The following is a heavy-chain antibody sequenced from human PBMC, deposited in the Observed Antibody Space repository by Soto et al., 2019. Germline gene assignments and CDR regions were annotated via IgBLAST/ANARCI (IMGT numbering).Heavy chain of an antibody. V-gene: IGHV1-18*01. J-gene: IGHJ5*02. Sequence: XSVKVTYNASGYTFTSYGISLVRQSPGQGLEWMGWISAYNGNTNYAQKLQGRVTMTTDTSTSTAYMELRSLRSDDTAVYYCAREGYCSGGSCYSWFDPWGQGTLVTVSS. D-gene: IGHD2-15*01. CDR1: GYTFTSYG. CDR3: AREGYCSGGSCYSWFDP. CDR2: ISAYNGNT.